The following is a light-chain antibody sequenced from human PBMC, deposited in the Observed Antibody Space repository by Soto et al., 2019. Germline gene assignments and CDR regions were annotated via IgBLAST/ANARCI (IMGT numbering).Light chain of an antibody. V-gene: IGLV2-14*01. CDR2: EVS. Sequence: QSAMTQPAGGSGSTGQSITISCTGFSNDVGGYNYVSWYQQHPGQAPKLIIYEVSDRPSGVSPRFSGSKSGNTASLTISGLQVEDEADYFCTTYTCTIPHVFGSGTKVTVL. J-gene: IGLJ1*01. CDR1: SNDVGGYNY. CDR3: TTYTCTIPHV.